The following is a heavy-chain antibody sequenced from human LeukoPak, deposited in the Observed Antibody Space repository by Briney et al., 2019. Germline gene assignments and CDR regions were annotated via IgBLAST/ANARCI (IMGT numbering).Heavy chain of an antibody. J-gene: IGHJ4*02. Sequence: KSGASLKVSCKGSGYSFTSYWIGWVRQMPGKGLEWMGIIYPGDSDTRYSPSFQGQVTISADKSISTAYLQWSSLKASDTAMYYFARHFSPNYYFDYWGQGTLVTVSS. D-gene: IGHD2/OR15-2a*01. CDR3: ARHFSPNYYFDY. CDR2: IYPGDSDT. V-gene: IGHV5-51*01. CDR1: GYSFTSYW.